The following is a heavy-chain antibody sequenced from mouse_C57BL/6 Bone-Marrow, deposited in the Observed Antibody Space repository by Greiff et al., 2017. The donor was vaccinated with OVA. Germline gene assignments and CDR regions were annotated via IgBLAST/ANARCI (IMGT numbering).Heavy chain of an antibody. V-gene: IGHV1-5*01. Sequence: VQLQQSGTVLARPGASVKMSCKTSGYTFTSYWMHWVKQRPGQGLEWIGAIYPVNSDTSYNQKFKGKAKLTAVTSASTAYMELSSLTNEDSAVYYCTRCYYGSSYVRYWGQGTTLTVSS. CDR1: GYTFTSYW. D-gene: IGHD1-1*01. CDR3: TRCYYGSSYVRY. J-gene: IGHJ2*01. CDR2: IYPVNSDT.